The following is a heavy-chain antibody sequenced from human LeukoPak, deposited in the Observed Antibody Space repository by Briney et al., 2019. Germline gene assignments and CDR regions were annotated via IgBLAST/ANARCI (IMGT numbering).Heavy chain of an antibody. CDR3: ASSGWYSTPNWFDP. CDR1: GFTFSSYS. V-gene: IGHV3-7*01. Sequence: GGSLRLSCAASGFTFSSYSMNWVRQAPGKGLEWVASIKQDGSEKYYVDSVKGRFTISRDNAKNSLYLQMNSLRAEDTAMYYCASSGWYSTPNWFDPWGQGTLVIVSS. J-gene: IGHJ5*02. CDR2: IKQDGSEK. D-gene: IGHD6-19*01.